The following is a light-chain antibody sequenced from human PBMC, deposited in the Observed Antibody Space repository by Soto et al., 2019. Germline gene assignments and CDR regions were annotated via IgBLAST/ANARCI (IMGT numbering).Light chain of an antibody. J-gene: IGKJ2*01. V-gene: IGKV1-39*01. CDR3: QQSYSTPYT. Sequence: DIQMTQSPSSLSASVGDRATITCRASQSIRSNLNWYQQKPGQAPNLLIYAASNLQSGVPSRFSGSGSGTEFTLTISSLQPEDFATYYCQQSYSTPYTFGQGTKLEIK. CDR1: QSIRSN. CDR2: AAS.